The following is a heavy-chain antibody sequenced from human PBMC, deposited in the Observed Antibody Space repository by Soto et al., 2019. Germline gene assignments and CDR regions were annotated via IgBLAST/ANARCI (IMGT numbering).Heavy chain of an antibody. CDR3: ARLLGYCTNGVCYDYFDY. CDR1: GGSISSGGYY. J-gene: IGHJ4*02. CDR2: IYYSGST. Sequence: PSETLSLTCTVSGGSISSGGYYWSWIRQHTGKGLEWIGYIYYSGSTYYNPSLKSRVTISVDTSKNQFSLKLSSVTAADTAVYYCARLLGYCTNGVCYDYFDYWAQGTLVPVSS. V-gene: IGHV4-31*03. D-gene: IGHD2-8*01.